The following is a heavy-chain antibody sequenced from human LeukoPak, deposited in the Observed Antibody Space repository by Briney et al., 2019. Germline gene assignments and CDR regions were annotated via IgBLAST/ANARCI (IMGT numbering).Heavy chain of an antibody. V-gene: IGHV1-8*01. D-gene: IGHD6-19*01. CDR1: GYTFTSYD. J-gene: IGHJ6*02. Sequence: ASVKVSCKASGYTFTSYDINWVRQATGQGLEWMGWMNPNSGNTGYAQKFQGRVTMTRNTSISTAYMELSSRRSEDTAVYYCARRTSGWYAGYYYGMDVWGQGTTVTVSS. CDR2: MNPNSGNT. CDR3: ARRTSGWYAGYYYGMDV.